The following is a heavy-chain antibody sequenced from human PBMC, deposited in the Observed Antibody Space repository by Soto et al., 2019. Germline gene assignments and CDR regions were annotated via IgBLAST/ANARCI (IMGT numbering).Heavy chain of an antibody. CDR3: TTNRMVGAVNY. CDR2: VSSDGSST. D-gene: IGHD1-26*01. J-gene: IGHJ4*02. Sequence: GGSLRLSCAASGFTFSSYWMNWVRQAPGKGLVWVSRVSSDGSSTNYADSVEGRFTISRDNAKNTLYLQMDSLRAEDTAVYYCTTNRMVGAVNYWGQGTLVTVSS. CDR1: GFTFSSYW. V-gene: IGHV3-74*01.